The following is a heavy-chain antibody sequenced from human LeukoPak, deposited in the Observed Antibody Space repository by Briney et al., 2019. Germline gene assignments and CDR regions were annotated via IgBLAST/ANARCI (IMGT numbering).Heavy chain of an antibody. V-gene: IGHV1-69*13. CDR1: GGTFSSYA. D-gene: IGHD2-2*01. Sequence: ASVKVSCKASGGTFSSYAISWVRQAPGQGLGWMGGIIPIFGTANYAQKFQGRVTITADESTSTAYMELSSLRPEDTAVYYCARVRIVVVPAGYYYYGMDVWGQGTTVTVSS. CDR3: ARVRIVVVPAGYYYYGMDV. CDR2: IIPIFGTA. J-gene: IGHJ6*02.